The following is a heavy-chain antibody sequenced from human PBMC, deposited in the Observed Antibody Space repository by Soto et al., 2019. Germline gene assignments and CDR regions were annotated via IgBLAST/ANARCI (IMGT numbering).Heavy chain of an antibody. CDR1: GFTFSNYA. J-gene: IGHJ5*02. V-gene: IGHV3-23*01. CDR3: AKGLHSSDWYEI. Sequence: EVQLLESGGGLVQPGGSLRLSCAASGFTFSNYAINWVRQAPGKGLEWVSAISGSDVSTYYADSVKGRFTISRDNSKNTLYLQMNSLGADDTAVYFCAKGLHSSDWYEIWGQGTLVTVSS. D-gene: IGHD6-19*01. CDR2: ISGSDVST.